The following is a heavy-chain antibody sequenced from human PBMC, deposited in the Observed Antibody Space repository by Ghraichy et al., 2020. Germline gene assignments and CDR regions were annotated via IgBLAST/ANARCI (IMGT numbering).Heavy chain of an antibody. CDR1: GGSISSGGYY. CDR2: IYYSGST. D-gene: IGHD4-17*01. Sequence: LSLPFTVSGGSISSGGYYWSWIRQHPGKGLEWIGYIYYSGSTYYNPSLKSRVTISVDTSKNQFSLKLSSVTAADTAVYYCARWDTVTTLGVDYWGQGTLVTVSS. CDR3: ARWDTVTTLGVDY. V-gene: IGHV4-31*03. J-gene: IGHJ4*02.